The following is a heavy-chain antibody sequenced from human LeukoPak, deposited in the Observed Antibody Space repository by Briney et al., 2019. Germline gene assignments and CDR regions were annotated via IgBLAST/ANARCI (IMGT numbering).Heavy chain of an antibody. CDR2: ISSNGGRT. CDR3: AKDIGSGYSYGGLAS. Sequence: GGSLRLSCAASGFTLSRHSMHWVRQAPGKGLEFVSAISSNGGRTYYANSVKGRFTISRDNAKNSLYLQMNSLRAEDMALYYCAKDIGSGYSYGGLASWGQGTLVTVSS. D-gene: IGHD5-18*01. CDR1: GFTLSRHS. J-gene: IGHJ5*02. V-gene: IGHV3-64*01.